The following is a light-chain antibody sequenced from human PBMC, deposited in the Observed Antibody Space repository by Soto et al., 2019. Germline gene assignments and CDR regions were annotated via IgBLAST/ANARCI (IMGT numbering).Light chain of an antibody. Sequence: SYVLTQPPSVSVAPGQTAMITCGGDNVGSKSVHWYQQRPGQAPLLVVHDDRDRPSGIPERFSGSNSGNTATLTISRVEAGDEADYYCQLWDVSTDLRNVVFGGGTKLTVL. CDR2: DDR. V-gene: IGLV3-21*02. J-gene: IGLJ2*01. CDR1: NVGSKS. CDR3: QLWDVSTDLRNVV.